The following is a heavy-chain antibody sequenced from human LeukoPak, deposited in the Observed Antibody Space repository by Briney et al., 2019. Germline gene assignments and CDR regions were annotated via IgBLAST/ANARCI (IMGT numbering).Heavy chain of an antibody. Sequence: TPSETLSLTCAASGYSISRGYYLGWIRQPPGEGLEWIGSIYHSGSSYYNPSLKSRVTISVDTSKNQFSLKLSSVTAADTAAYYCASLDIVVVPAAIGWFDPWGQGTLVTVSS. CDR1: GYSISRGYY. CDR3: ASLDIVVVPAAIGWFDP. J-gene: IGHJ5*02. D-gene: IGHD2-2*01. CDR2: IYHSGSS. V-gene: IGHV4-38-2*01.